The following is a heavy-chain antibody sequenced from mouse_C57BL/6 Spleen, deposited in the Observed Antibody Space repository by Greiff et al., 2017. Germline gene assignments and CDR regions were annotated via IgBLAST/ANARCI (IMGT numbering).Heavy chain of an antibody. D-gene: IGHD2-3*01. CDR2: ISSGGDYI. CDR3: TRSLDGYYFDY. V-gene: IGHV5-9-1*02. Sequence: EVKLMESGEGLVKPGGSLKLSCAASGFTFSSYAMPWVRQTPEKRLEWVAYISSGGDYIYYADTVKGRITLSRDNARNTLYLQMSSLTYEDTAMYYCTRSLDGYYFDYWGQGTTLTVSS. J-gene: IGHJ2*01. CDR1: GFTFSSYA.